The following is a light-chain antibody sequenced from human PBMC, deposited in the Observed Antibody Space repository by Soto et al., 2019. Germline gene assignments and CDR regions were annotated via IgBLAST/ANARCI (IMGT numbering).Light chain of an antibody. Sequence: EVVLTQSPVTLSLSPGERATLSCRASQSINNHFLAWYPQKRGQAPRLLIYGTSNRATGIPDRFSGSGSGKDFTRASSRLETEDFAVYYCLRYGSPFTFGPGTKVDIK. V-gene: IGKV3-20*01. CDR1: QSINNHF. J-gene: IGKJ3*01. CDR3: LRYGSPFT. CDR2: GTS.